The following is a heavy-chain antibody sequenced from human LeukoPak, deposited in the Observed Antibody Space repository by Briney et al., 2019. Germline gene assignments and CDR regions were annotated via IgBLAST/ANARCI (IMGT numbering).Heavy chain of an antibody. CDR1: GFTVSSNY. Sequence: PGGSLRLSCEASGFTVSSNYMSWVRQAPGKGLEWVAFIRYDGSNKYYADSVKGRFTISRDNSKNTLYLQMNSLRAEDTAVYYCAKGYGSGSYGDYWGQGTLVTVSS. V-gene: IGHV3-30*02. J-gene: IGHJ4*02. D-gene: IGHD3-10*01. CDR2: IRYDGSNK. CDR3: AKGYGSGSYGDY.